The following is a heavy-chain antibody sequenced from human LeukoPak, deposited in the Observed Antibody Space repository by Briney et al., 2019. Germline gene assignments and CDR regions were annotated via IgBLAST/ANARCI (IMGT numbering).Heavy chain of an antibody. J-gene: IGHJ2*01. CDR2: IHHSGTT. D-gene: IGHD2-2*03. CDR1: GYSIRSGYY. V-gene: IGHV4-38-2*02. Sequence: SETLSLTCTVSGYSIRSGYYWGWIRQPPGKGLEWIGSIHHSGTTYYNPSLKSRVTISVDTSKNQFSLKLNSVTTADTAVYYCARVDFGVVPASNFDLWGRGTLVTVSS. CDR3: ARVDFGVVPASNFDL.